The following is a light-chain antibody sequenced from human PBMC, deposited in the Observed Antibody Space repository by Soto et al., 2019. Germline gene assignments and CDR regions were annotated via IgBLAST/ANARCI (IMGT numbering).Light chain of an antibody. Sequence: IVLTQSPGTLSLSPGERATLSCRAGQSVSSNYLAWYQQKPGQAPRLLIYAASSRATGIPDRFSGSGSGTDFTLTINRLEPEDFAVYYCQQYGSSPTWTFGQGTKVDIK. CDR2: AAS. CDR3: QQYGSSPTWT. V-gene: IGKV3-20*01. J-gene: IGKJ1*01. CDR1: QSVSSNY.